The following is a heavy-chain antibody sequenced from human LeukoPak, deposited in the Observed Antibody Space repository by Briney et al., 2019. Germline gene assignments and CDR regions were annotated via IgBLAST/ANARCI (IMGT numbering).Heavy chain of an antibody. CDR3: ARDSTSPWGFNWFDP. Sequence: SETLSLTCTVSGGSISSYYWSWIRQPAGKGLEWIGRIYTSGSTNYNPSLKSRVTMSVDTSKNQFSLKLSSVTAADTAVYYCARDSTSPWGFNWFDPWGQGTLVTVSS. CDR1: GGSISSYY. J-gene: IGHJ5*02. CDR2: IYTSGST. V-gene: IGHV4-4*07. D-gene: IGHD3-16*01.